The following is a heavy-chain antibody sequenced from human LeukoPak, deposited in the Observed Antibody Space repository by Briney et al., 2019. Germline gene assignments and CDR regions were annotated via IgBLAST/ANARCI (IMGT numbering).Heavy chain of an antibody. V-gene: IGHV4-61*08. CDR1: GGSISSGGYS. CDR2: IYYSGST. D-gene: IGHD1-7*01. Sequence: SETLSLTCAVSGGSISSGGYSWSWIRQPPGKGLEWIGYIYYSGSTNYNPSLKSRVTISVDTSKNQFSLKLSSVTAADTAVYYCARDGSGTIADWGQGTLVTVSS. CDR3: ARDGSGTIAD. J-gene: IGHJ4*02.